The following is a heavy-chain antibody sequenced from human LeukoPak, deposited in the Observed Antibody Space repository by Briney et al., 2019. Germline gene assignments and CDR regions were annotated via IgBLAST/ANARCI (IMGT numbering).Heavy chain of an antibody. V-gene: IGHV3-11*06. J-gene: IGHJ4*02. CDR2: IGVCSTYT. CDR1: GFTFSDGY. Sequence: GRSLRLSCAASGFTFSDGYMTWLGEAPGKGLEGVSSIGVCSTYTTHADSVKGRFTISRHNAKTSLYLQMNSLSAEDTAVYSCARVVGDAGYYFDYWGQGTLVTVSS. CDR3: ARVVGDAGYYFDY. D-gene: IGHD2-21*01.